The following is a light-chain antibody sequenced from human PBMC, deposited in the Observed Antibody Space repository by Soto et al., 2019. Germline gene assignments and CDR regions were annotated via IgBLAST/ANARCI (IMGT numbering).Light chain of an antibody. Sequence: DIQMTQSSSSLSASIGDRVTISCQASQDIGNFLNWYQQKPGKAPYLLIYDASNLDTGVSSRFSGRGSGRQFSITITSLQPDDVATYFCLQYGSLPITFGQGTRLDIK. CDR1: QDIGNF. CDR3: LQYGSLPIT. J-gene: IGKJ5*01. CDR2: DAS. V-gene: IGKV1-33*01.